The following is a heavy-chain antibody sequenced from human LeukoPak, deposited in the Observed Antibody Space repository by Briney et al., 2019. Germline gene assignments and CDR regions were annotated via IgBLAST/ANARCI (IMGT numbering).Heavy chain of an antibody. CDR3: AKDRLVAAATDFDY. J-gene: IGHJ4*02. CDR2: ISDDASKT. D-gene: IGHD2-15*01. V-gene: IGHV3-23*01. Sequence: GGSLRLSCAASGFSFRSYGMTWVRQAPGKGLEWVSAISDDASKTYYADSVRGRFAISRDNSGNKLYLQMDRLSVEDTAVYYCAKDRLVAAATDFDYWGQGTLVTVSS. CDR1: GFSFRSYG.